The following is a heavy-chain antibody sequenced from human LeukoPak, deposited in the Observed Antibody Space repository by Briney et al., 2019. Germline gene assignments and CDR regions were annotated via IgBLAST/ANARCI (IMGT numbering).Heavy chain of an antibody. V-gene: IGHV4-39*07. CDR3: ARLTGTTSKFDY. J-gene: IGHJ4*02. CDR1: GGSISTSSYY. Sequence: SETLSLTCTVSGGSISTSSYYWGWIRQPPGKGLECIGNIYYSGSTYYNPSLKSRVTISVDTSKNQFSLKLSSVTAADTAVYYCARLTGTTSKFDYWGQGTLVTVSS. D-gene: IGHD1-20*01. CDR2: IYYSGST.